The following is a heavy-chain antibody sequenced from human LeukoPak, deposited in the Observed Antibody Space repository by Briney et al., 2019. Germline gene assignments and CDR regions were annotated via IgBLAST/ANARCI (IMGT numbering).Heavy chain of an antibody. J-gene: IGHJ6*03. Sequence: ASVKVSCKASGYTFTGYYIHWVRLAPGQGLEWMGWINPNSGGTNYAQKFQGRVTMTRDTSISTACMELSSLRSDDTAVYYCARSGRGTNYYYYYYMDVWGKGTTVTVSS. CDR1: GYTFTGYY. CDR2: INPNSGGT. CDR3: ARSGRGTNYYYYYYMDV. V-gene: IGHV1-2*02. D-gene: IGHD1-26*01.